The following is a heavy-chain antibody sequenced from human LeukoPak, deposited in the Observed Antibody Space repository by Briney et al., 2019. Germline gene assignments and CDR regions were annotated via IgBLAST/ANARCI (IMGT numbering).Heavy chain of an antibody. CDR2: IIPILGIA. CDR3: ARGGQRDGYNSPFDY. J-gene: IGHJ4*02. Sequence: GASVKVSCKASGGTFSSYAISWVRQAPGQGLEWMGRIIPILGIANYAQKFQGRVTITADKSTSTVYMELSSLRSEDTAVYYCARGGQRDGYNSPFDYWGQGTLVTISS. D-gene: IGHD5-24*01. CDR1: GGTFSSYA. V-gene: IGHV1-69*04.